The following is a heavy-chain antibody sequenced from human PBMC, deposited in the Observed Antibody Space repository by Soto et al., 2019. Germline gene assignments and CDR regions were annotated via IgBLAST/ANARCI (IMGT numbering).Heavy chain of an antibody. CDR1: GGSISSYY. CDR2: IYYSGST. J-gene: IGHJ4*02. CDR3: ARLRIEANIWSGYYIGTQFDY. Sequence: PSETLSLTCTVSGGSISSYYWSWIRQPPGKGLEWIGYIYYSGSTNYNPSLKSRVTISVDTSKNQFSLKLSSVTAADTAVYYCARLRIEANIWSGYYIGTQFDYWGQGTLVTVSS. D-gene: IGHD3-3*01. V-gene: IGHV4-59*01.